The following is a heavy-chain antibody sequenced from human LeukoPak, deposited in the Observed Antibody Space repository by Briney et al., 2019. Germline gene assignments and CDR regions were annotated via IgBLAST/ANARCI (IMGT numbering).Heavy chain of an antibody. D-gene: IGHD3-3*01. V-gene: IGHV3-21*01. CDR1: GFTFSSYS. Sequence: GGSLRLSCAASGFTFSSYSMNWVRQAPGKGLEWGSSISSSSSYIYYADSVKGRFTISRDNAKNSLYLQMNRLRAEDTAVYYCARGGPYYDFWSGYYSGLDYWGQGTLVTISS. CDR3: ARGGPYYDFWSGYYSGLDY. J-gene: IGHJ4*02. CDR2: ISSSSSYI.